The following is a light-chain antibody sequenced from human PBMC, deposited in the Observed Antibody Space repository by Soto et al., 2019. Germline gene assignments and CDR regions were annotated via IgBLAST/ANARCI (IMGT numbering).Light chain of an antibody. Sequence: VLTQSPATRSLSPGDRATLSCRARLNVTSYLAWSQQKPGQAPRLLIYDASNRAAGIPARFSGSGSGTDFTLTISSLEPEDFALFYCHQYGSSPITFGQGTRLAIK. CDR2: DAS. V-gene: IGKV3-11*01. J-gene: IGKJ5*01. CDR3: HQYGSSPIT. CDR1: LNVTSY.